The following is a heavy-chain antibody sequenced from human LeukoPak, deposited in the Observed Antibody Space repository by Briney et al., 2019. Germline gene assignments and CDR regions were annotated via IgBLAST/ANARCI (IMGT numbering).Heavy chain of an antibody. J-gene: IGHJ4*02. Sequence: GGSLRLSCAASGFTVSSNYMSWVRQAPGKGLEWVSVIYSGGSTSYADSVKGRFTISRDTSKSTLYLQMNSLRAEDTAVYYCASGAATHLDYFDYWGQGTLVTVSS. CDR1: GFTVSSNY. V-gene: IGHV3-53*01. CDR2: IYSGGST. D-gene: IGHD2-15*01. CDR3: ASGAATHLDYFDY.